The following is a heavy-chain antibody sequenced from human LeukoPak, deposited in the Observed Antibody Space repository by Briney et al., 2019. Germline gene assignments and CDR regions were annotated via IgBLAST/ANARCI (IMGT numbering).Heavy chain of an antibody. CDR1: GGTFSSYA. Sequence: GASVKVSCKASGGTFSSYAISWVRQAPGQGLEWMGGIIPIFGTANYAQKFQGRVTITADESTSTAYMELSSLRSEDTAVYYCARDDDYYDSSGYGDAFDIWGQGTMVTVSS. CDR2: IIPIFGTA. D-gene: IGHD3-22*01. CDR3: ARDDDYYDSSGYGDAFDI. V-gene: IGHV1-69*13. J-gene: IGHJ3*02.